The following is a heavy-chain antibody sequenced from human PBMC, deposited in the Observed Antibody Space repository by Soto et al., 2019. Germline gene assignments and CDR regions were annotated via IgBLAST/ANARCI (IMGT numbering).Heavy chain of an antibody. D-gene: IGHD3-22*01. V-gene: IGHV3-48*02. CDR1: GFSFSTYD. Sequence: TGGSLRLSCAASGFSFSTYDMNWVRQAPGKGLEWISYISSSSSTIYYADSVKGRFTISRDNAENSLYLQMNSLRDEDTAVYYCARTSGYFDTSGYYGAFYYYGMDVWGQGTTVTV. J-gene: IGHJ6*02. CDR2: ISSSSSTI. CDR3: ARTSGYFDTSGYYGAFYYYGMDV.